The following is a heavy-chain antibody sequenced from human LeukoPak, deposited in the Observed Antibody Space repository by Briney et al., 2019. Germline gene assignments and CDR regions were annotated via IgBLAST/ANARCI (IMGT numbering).Heavy chain of an antibody. CDR1: GGSISSYY. Sequence: SETLSLTCTVSGGSISSYYWSWIRRPPGKGLEWIGYIYYSGSTNYNPSLKSRVTISVDTSKNQFSLKLSSVTAADTAVYYCARGGYGSFDYWGQGTLVTVSS. V-gene: IGHV4-59*08. J-gene: IGHJ4*02. D-gene: IGHD2-15*01. CDR3: ARGGYGSFDY. CDR2: IYYSGST.